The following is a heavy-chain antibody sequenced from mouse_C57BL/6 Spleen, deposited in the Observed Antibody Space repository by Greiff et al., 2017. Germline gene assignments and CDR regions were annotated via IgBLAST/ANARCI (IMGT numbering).Heavy chain of an antibody. CDR2: IDPNSGGT. CDR3: ASPTYGNCGAMDY. J-gene: IGHJ4*01. CDR1: GYTFTSYW. Sequence: VQLQQSGAELVKPGASVKLSCKASGYTFTSYWMHWVKQRPGRGLEWIGRIDPNSGGTKYNEKFKSKATLTVDKPSSTAYMQLSSLTSEDSAVYDCASPTYGNCGAMDYWGQGTSVTVSS. D-gene: IGHD2-10*02. V-gene: IGHV1-72*01.